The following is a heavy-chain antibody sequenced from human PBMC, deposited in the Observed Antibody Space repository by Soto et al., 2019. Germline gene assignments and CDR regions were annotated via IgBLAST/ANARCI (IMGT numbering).Heavy chain of an antibody. CDR1: GGSISSGDYY. J-gene: IGHJ2*01. CDR2: IYYSGST. CDR3: ARVRRGRNWYFDL. Sequence: QVQLQESGPGLVKPSQTLSLTCTVSGGSISSGDYYWSWIRQPPGKGLEWIGYIYYSGSTYYNPSIKGRVTRSVDTSKNQFALKLSSVTAADTAVYYCARVRRGRNWYFDLWGRGTLVTVSS. V-gene: IGHV4-30-4*01.